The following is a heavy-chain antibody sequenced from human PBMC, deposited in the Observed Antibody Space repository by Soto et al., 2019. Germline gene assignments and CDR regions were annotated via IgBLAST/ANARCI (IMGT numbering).Heavy chain of an antibody. CDR2: INHSGST. V-gene: IGHV4-34*01. CDR3: ARGFIAAVGTSRRWIDL. J-gene: IGHJ5*02. Sequence: SETLSLTCAVYGGSFSGYYWSWIRQPPGKGLEWIGEINHSGSTNYNPSLKSRVTISVDTSKNQFSLKLSSVTAADTAVYYCARGFIAAVGTSRRWIDLPGQATLVTVSS. CDR1: GGSFSGYY. D-gene: IGHD6-13*01.